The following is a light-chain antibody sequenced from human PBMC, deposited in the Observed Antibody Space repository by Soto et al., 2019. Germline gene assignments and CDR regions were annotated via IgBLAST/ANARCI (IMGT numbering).Light chain of an antibody. V-gene: IGKV1-9*01. Sequence: IQLTQSPSSLSASVGDRVTITCRASQGISSYLACYQQKPGKAPKLLIYAASTLQSGVPSRFSGSGSGTDFTLTISSLQPEDFATYYCQQLNSYPGTFGQGTKVEIK. J-gene: IGKJ1*01. CDR2: AAS. CDR3: QQLNSYPGT. CDR1: QGISSY.